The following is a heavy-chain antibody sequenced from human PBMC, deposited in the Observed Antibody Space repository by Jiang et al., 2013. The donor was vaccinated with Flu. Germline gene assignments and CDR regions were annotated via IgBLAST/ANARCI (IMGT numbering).Heavy chain of an antibody. CDR1: GGTFSSYA. V-gene: IGHV1-69*06. Sequence: GAEVKKPGSSVKVSCKASGGTFSSYAISWVRQAPGQGLEWMGGIIPIFGTANYAQKFQGRVTITADKSTSTAYMELSSLRSEDTAVYYCARGVTNYYDSSGSYGMDVWGQGTTVTVSS. D-gene: IGHD3-22*01. J-gene: IGHJ6*02. CDR2: IIPIFGTA. CDR3: ARGVTNYYDSSGSYGMDV.